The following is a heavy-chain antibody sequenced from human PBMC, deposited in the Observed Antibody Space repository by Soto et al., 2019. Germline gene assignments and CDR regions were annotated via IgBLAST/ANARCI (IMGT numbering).Heavy chain of an antibody. D-gene: IGHD3-22*01. CDR2: ISYSGST. CDR3: ARSYYDSSGYLDAFDI. Sequence: QVQLQESGPGLVKPSQTLSLTCTVSGGSISSGGYYWSWIRQHPGKGLEWIGYISYSGSTYYNPSLKSRVTMSGDTSKNQFSLNLSSVTAADTAVYSCARSYYDSSGYLDAFDIWGQGTMVTVSS. J-gene: IGHJ3*02. V-gene: IGHV4-31*03. CDR1: GGSISSGGYY.